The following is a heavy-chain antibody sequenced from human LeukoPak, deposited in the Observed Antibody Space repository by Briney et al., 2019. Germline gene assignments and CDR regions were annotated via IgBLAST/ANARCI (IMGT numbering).Heavy chain of an antibody. CDR3: ARDANFGYNAFDI. V-gene: IGHV3-33*01. CDR2: IWDDGSNK. J-gene: IGHJ3*02. D-gene: IGHD3-22*01. Sequence: GGSLRLSCAASGFTFSSYGMHWVRQAPGKGLEWVAVIWDDGSNKYYADSVEGRFTISRDNSKNTLYLEVNSLRAEDTAVYYCARDANFGYNAFDIWGQGTMVTVSS. CDR1: GFTFSSYG.